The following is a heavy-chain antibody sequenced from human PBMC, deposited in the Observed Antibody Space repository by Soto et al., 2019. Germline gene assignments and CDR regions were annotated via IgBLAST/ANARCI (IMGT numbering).Heavy chain of an antibody. J-gene: IGHJ4*02. V-gene: IGHV4-34*01. Sequence: PSETLSLTCAVYGGSFSGYYWSWIRQPPGKGLEWIGEINHSGSTNYNPSLKSRVTISVDTSKNQFSLKLSSVTAADTDVYYRARDKLTGPFDHWGQGTLVTAYS. CDR2: INHSGST. CDR1: GGSFSGYY. D-gene: IGHD2-8*02. CDR3: ARDKLTGPFDH.